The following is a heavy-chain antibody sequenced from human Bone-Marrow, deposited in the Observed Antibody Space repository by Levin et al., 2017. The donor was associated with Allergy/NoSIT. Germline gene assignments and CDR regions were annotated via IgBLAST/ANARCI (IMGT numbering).Heavy chain of an antibody. V-gene: IGHV3-30*02. CDR2: ISQDGSMH. CDR1: GLSFSNYG. Sequence: PGGSLRLSCVASGLSFSNYGMHWVRQAPGKGPEWLASISQDGSMHYYVDSVKGRFTTSRDNSRNTLYLQMVRLRIEDTAVYYCAKEISDWWNNYSGIDVWGQGTTVIVSS. J-gene: IGHJ6*02. CDR3: AKEISDWWNNYSGIDV. D-gene: IGHD2-8*02.